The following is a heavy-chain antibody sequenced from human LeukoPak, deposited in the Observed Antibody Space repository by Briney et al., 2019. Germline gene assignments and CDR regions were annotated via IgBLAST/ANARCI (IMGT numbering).Heavy chain of an antibody. CDR2: IYYSGST. D-gene: IGHD1-26*01. Sequence: SETLSLTCTVSGGSISSYYWSWIRQPPGKGLEWIGYIYYSGSTNYNPSLKSRVTISVDTSKNQFSLKLGSVTAADTAVYYCARDRGQWELFDWGQGTLVTVSS. V-gene: IGHV4-59*01. CDR3: ARDRGQWELFD. J-gene: IGHJ4*02. CDR1: GGSISSYY.